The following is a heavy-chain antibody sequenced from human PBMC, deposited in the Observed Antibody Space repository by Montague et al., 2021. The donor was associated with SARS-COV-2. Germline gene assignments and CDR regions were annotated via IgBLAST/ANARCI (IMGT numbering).Heavy chain of an antibody. CDR1: GVVELRRR. CDR2: FCLKKKT. Sequence: SETLSLTCTVSGVVELRRRSEEHTSELQSPMISYAVFCLKKKTSYNPSLQSRLTMSVDTYKKQFSLRLSSVTAADTAVYFCAKGSHIYETRGLRTGRFDPWGQGNLVTVSS. D-gene: IGHD7-27*01. J-gene: IGHJ5*02. CDR3: AKGSHIYETRGLRTGRFDP. V-gene: IGHV4-59*04.